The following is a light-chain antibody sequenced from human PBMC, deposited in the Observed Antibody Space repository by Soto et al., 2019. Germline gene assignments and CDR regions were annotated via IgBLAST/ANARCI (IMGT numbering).Light chain of an antibody. Sequence: SALTQPHSVSGSPGQSVTISCTGTNSDVGRYNSVSWYQQLPGKAPQLIISAVRQRPSGVPDRFSGSKSGNTASLTISGLQTDDEADYFCFSYTANDNWVFGGGTKVTV. CDR3: FSYTANDNWV. CDR1: NSDVGRYNS. J-gene: IGLJ3*02. V-gene: IGLV2-11*01. CDR2: AVR.